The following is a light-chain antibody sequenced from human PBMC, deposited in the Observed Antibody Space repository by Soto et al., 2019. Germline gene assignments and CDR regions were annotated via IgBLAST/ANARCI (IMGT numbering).Light chain of an antibody. CDR2: KAS. V-gene: IGKV1-5*03. Sequence: DIQMTQSPSTLSASVGDRVTITCRASQSISSWLAWYQQKPGKAPKLLIYKASSLESGVPSRISGSGSGAESTLNISRLQPDDFAAYYCHQCNSHIGTFGQGTKVEIK. J-gene: IGKJ1*01. CDR3: HQCNSHIGT. CDR1: QSISSW.